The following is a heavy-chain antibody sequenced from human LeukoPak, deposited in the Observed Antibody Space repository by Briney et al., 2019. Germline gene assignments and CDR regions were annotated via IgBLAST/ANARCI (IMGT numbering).Heavy chain of an antibody. D-gene: IGHD3-3*01. V-gene: IGHV3-7*01. CDR3: ARDTIHYDFWSGYPTEDWFDP. Sequence: GGSLRLSCEVSGFTFSNYWMSWVRQAPGKGLEWVANIKEDGSEKFYVDSVKGRLTISRDNAKNSLYLQMNSLRAEDTAVYYCARDTIHYDFWSGYPTEDWFDPWGQGTLVTVSS. CDR2: IKEDGSEK. CDR1: GFTFSNYW. J-gene: IGHJ5*02.